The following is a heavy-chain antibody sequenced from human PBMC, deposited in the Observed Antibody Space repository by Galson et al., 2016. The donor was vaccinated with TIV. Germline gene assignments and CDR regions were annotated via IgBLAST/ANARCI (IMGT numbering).Heavy chain of an antibody. V-gene: IGHV3-30*18. CDR2: ISNAGSNK. J-gene: IGHJ4*02. Sequence: SLRLSCAGSGFTFNTYGMHWVRQAPGKGPEWVAVISNAGSNKYYADSVKGRFTISRDNSKNTLCLQMNSLTTEDTAVYYCAKVGISGYYPPSPTFFDFWGQGTLVTVSS. D-gene: IGHD3-22*01. CDR3: AKVGISGYYPPSPTFFDF. CDR1: GFTFNTYG.